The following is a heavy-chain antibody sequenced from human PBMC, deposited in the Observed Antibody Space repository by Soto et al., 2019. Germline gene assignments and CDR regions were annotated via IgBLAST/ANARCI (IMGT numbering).Heavy chain of an antibody. Sequence: QVQLVQSGAEVKKPGSSVKVSCKTSRDTFNKYAFNWVRQAPGQGLEWMGWIIPIFSSRNYAEKFQGRVTITADVSTSTAYMELRSLRFEDTAVYYFARGETYLGVWGQGTTVTVSS. CDR1: RDTFNKYA. V-gene: IGHV1-69*01. J-gene: IGHJ6*02. CDR3: ARGETYLGV. CDR2: IIPIFSSR. D-gene: IGHD3-16*01.